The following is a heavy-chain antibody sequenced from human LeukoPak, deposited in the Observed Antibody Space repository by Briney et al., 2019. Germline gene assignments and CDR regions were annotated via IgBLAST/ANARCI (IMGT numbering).Heavy chain of an antibody. D-gene: IGHD3/OR15-3a*01. V-gene: IGHV1-24*01. J-gene: IGHJ3*02. CDR3: ATDRDDFLAFDI. CDR2: FDPEDGET. CDR1: GYTXTELS. Sequence: GASVKVSCKVSGYTXTELSMHGVRQAPGKGLEWMGGFDPEDGETIYAQKFQGRVTMTEDASTDIAYMELSSLRSEDTAVYYCATDRDDFLAFDIWGQGTMVTVSS.